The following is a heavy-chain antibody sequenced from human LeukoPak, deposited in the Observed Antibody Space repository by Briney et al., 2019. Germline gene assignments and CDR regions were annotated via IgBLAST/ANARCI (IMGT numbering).Heavy chain of an antibody. CDR3: TGRYCSGGSCFDY. CDR2: IRSKANSYAT. D-gene: IGHD2-15*01. J-gene: IGHJ4*02. V-gene: IGHV3-73*01. CDR1: GFTFSGSA. Sequence: PGGSLRLSCAASGFTFSGSAMHWVRQASGKGLEWVGRIRSKANSYATAYAASVKGRFTISRDDSKNTAYLQMNSLKTEDTAVYYRTGRYCSGGSCFDYWGQGTLVTVSS.